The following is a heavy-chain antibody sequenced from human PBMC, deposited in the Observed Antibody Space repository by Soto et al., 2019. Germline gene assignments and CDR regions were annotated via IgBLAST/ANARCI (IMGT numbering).Heavy chain of an antibody. CDR3: ARGGAEVNYYYYYMDV. CDR2: INPSGGST. V-gene: IGHV1-46*03. D-gene: IGHD3-16*01. Sequence: ASVKVSCKASGYTFTSYYMHWVRQAPGQGLEWMGIINPSGGSTSYAQKFQGRVTMTRDTSTSTVYMELSSLRSEDTAVYYCARGGAEVNYYYYYMDVWGKGTTVTVSS. J-gene: IGHJ6*03. CDR1: GYTFTSYY.